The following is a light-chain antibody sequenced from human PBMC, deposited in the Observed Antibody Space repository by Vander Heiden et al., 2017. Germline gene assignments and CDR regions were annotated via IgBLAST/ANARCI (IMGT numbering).Light chain of an antibody. Sequence: QSALTQPPSASGSPGHPVTISCTGTSSDVGGYNYVSWYQQHPGKAPKLMIYEVSKRPSGVPDRLAGSKSGNTASLTVSGLQAEDEADYYCSSYAGSNNYVFGTGTKVTVL. CDR2: EVS. V-gene: IGLV2-8*01. CDR3: SSYAGSNNYV. J-gene: IGLJ1*01. CDR1: SSDVGGYNY.